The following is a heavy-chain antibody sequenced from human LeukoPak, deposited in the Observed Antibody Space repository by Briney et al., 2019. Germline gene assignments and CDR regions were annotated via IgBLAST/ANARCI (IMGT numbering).Heavy chain of an antibody. CDR3: ARDRSSGWRDMIDY. Sequence: SETLSLTCTVSGGSISSSIYYWGWIRQPPGKGLEWIGTIYYSGSTYYYPSLKSRVTISVDTSKNQFSLKLSSVTAADTAVYYCARDRSSGWRDMIDYWGQGTLVTVSS. CDR2: IYYSGST. J-gene: IGHJ4*02. CDR1: GGSISSSIYY. V-gene: IGHV4-39*07. D-gene: IGHD6-19*01.